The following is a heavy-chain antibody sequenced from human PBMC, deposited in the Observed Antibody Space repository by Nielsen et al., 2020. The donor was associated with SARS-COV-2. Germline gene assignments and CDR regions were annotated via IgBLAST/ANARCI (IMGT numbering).Heavy chain of an antibody. Sequence: GESLKISCAVSGFTFSSYGMHWVRQAPGKGLEWVAVISYDGSNKYYADSVKGRFTISRDNSKNTLYLQMNSLRAEDTAVYYCAKDRADGGSAFDYWGQGTLVTVSS. V-gene: IGHV3-30*18. J-gene: IGHJ4*02. CDR1: GFTFSSYG. CDR3: AKDRADGGSAFDY. D-gene: IGHD4-23*01. CDR2: ISYDGSNK.